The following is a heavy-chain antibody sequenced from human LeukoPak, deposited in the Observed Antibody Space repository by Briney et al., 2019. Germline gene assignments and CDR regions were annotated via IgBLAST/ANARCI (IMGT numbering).Heavy chain of an antibody. V-gene: IGHV3-20*04. D-gene: IGHD3-3*01. Sequence: GGSLRLSCAASGFTFDDYGMSWVRQAPGKGLEWVSGINWNGGSTGYADSVKGRFTISRDNAKNSLFLQMNSLRAEDTAVYYCAREPITIFGVVFDYWGQGTLVTVSS. J-gene: IGHJ4*02. CDR1: GFTFDDYG. CDR2: INWNGGST. CDR3: AREPITIFGVVFDY.